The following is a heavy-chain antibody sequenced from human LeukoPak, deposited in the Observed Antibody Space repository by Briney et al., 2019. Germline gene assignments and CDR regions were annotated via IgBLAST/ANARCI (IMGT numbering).Heavy chain of an antibody. CDR1: GDSISGSTYS. J-gene: IGHJ4*02. CDR3: ARRREPPFSYFDY. Sequence: SETLSLTCTVSGDSISGSTYSWGWIRQPPGKGLEWIGEINHSGSTNYNPSLKSRVTISVDTSKNQFSLKLSSVTAADTAVYYCARRREPPFSYFDYWGQGTLVTVSS. CDR2: INHSGST. D-gene: IGHD1-14*01. V-gene: IGHV4-39*07.